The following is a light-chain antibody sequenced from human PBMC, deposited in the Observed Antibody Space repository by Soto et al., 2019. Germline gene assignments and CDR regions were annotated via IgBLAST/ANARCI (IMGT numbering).Light chain of an antibody. CDR2: DAS. CDR3: QQRSNWPTT. Sequence: EMVFTQSPATLSLSPGERATLSCRASQSVSSYIAWYQQKPGQAPRLLIYDASNRATGIPARFSGSGSGTDFTLTISSLEPEDFAVYYCQQRSNWPTTFGQGTKVDIK. CDR1: QSVSSY. J-gene: IGKJ1*01. V-gene: IGKV3-11*01.